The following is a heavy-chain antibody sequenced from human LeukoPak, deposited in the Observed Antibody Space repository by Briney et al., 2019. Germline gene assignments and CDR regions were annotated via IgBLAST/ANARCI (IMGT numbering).Heavy chain of an antibody. CDR1: GFPFSDNY. CDR2: VSSSGRAI. Sequence: GGSLRLSCAASGFPFSDNYMSWIRQAPGKGLEWVSYVSSSGRAIYYADSMKGRFTISRDNAKNSLYLQMNTLRAEDSAVYYCARLPYSSGWYLDYWGQGTLVTVSS. V-gene: IGHV3-11*01. J-gene: IGHJ4*02. CDR3: ARLPYSSGWYLDY. D-gene: IGHD6-19*01.